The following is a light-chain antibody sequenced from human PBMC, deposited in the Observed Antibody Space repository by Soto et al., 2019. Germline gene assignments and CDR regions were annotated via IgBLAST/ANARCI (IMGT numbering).Light chain of an antibody. CDR1: QDISNH. J-gene: IGKJ5*01. CDR3: QQYNNWPIT. CDR2: DAS. Sequence: DIQMTQSPSSQSGSVGDRVTIACQASQDISNHLNWYQQKPGKAPKLLIYDASSLQSGVPSRFSGSGSGTEFTLSISSLQSEDFAVYYCQQYNNWPITFGQGTRLEI. V-gene: IGKV1-33*01.